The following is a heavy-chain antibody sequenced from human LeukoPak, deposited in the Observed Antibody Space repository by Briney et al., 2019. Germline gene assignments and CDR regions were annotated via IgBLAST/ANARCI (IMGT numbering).Heavy chain of an antibody. V-gene: IGHV3-30*10. CDR2: ISYDGSIT. CDR3: ARDPIAGAPDYFDF. J-gene: IGHJ4*02. CDR1: GFSFSTYA. Sequence: GGSLRLSCAASGFSFSTYAMHWVRQAPGKGLEWVAVISYDGSITYYTDSVKGRFTISRDNSKNTLHLQMNSLRDEDTAVFYYARDPIAGAPDYFDFWGQGTLVTVSS. D-gene: IGHD1-26*01.